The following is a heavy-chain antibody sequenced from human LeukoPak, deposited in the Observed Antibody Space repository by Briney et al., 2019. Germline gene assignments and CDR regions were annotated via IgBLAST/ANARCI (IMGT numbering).Heavy chain of an antibody. CDR1: GFTFSSYA. D-gene: IGHD6-13*01. V-gene: IGHV3-23*01. Sequence: GGSLRLSCAASGFTFSSYAMSWVRQAPGEGLEWASAISGSGGSTYYADSVKGRFTISRDNSKNTLYLQMNSLRAEDTAVYYCAKLIRVSPPPDAFDIWGQGTMVTVSS. CDR2: ISGSGGST. J-gene: IGHJ3*02. CDR3: AKLIRVSPPPDAFDI.